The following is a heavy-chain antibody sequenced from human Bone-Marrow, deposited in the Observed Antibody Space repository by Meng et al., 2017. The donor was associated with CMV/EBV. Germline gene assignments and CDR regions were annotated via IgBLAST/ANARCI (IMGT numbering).Heavy chain of an antibody. CDR1: ASTFTSYA. CDR2: IIPIFGTA. V-gene: IGHV1-69*01. D-gene: IGHD6-6*01. CDR3: ARDVAARPYIYDY. Sequence: LVQCGAGVEKAGSSVKASCKACASTFTSYAISWVRQAPGQVLEWMGGIIPIFGTANDAQKFQGRVTITADESTSTAYMELSSLRSEDTAVYYCARDVAARPYIYDYWGQGTLVTVSS. J-gene: IGHJ4*02.